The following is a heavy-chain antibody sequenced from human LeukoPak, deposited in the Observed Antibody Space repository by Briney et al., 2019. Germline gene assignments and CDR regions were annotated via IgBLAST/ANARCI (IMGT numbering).Heavy chain of an antibody. D-gene: IGHD3-22*01. CDR1: GFPFSSYA. Sequence: GSLRLSFAASGFPFSSYAMNWVRQAPGKGLEWVSAMSGSGDNTYYADSVKGRFTISRDSSKNTLYLQMNSLRAEDTAVYYCAKDYYYYDSSGYYYAWGQGTLVTVSS. V-gene: IGHV3-23*01. J-gene: IGHJ4*02. CDR3: AKDYYYYDSSGYYYA. CDR2: MSGSGDNT.